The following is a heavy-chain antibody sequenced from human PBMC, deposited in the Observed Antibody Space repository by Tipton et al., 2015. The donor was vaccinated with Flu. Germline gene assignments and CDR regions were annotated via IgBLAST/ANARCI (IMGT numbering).Heavy chain of an antibody. D-gene: IGHD3-16*02. V-gene: IGHV3-15*01. CDR1: GFTFSSHW. CDR3: VRDHYDYVWGSFRYDS. CDR2: IRGRVDGGTT. J-gene: IGHJ4*02. Sequence: SLRLSCAVSGFTFSSHWMSWVRQTPGRGLEWLGRIRGRVDGGTTDYAVSVKGRFTISRDNRKNMLYPQMNNLKSEDTAVYYCVRDHYDYVWGSFRYDSWGQGTQVTVSS.